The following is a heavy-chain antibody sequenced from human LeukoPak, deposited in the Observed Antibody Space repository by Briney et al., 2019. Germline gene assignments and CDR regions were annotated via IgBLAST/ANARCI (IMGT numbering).Heavy chain of an antibody. D-gene: IGHD5-18*01. CDR2: ISGSGGST. Sequence: GGSLRLSCAASGFTFSSYVMSWVRQAPGKGVEWVSAISGSGGSTYYADSVKGRFAISRDNSKNTLYLQMNSLRAEDTAVYYCAKASGYSYGYVGYFDYWGQGTLVTVSS. J-gene: IGHJ4*02. V-gene: IGHV3-23*01. CDR3: AKASGYSYGYVGYFDY. CDR1: GFTFSSYV.